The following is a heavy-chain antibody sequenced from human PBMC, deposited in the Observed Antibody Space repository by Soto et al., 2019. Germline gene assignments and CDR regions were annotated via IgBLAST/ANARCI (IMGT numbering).Heavy chain of an antibody. J-gene: IGHJ4*02. Sequence: PGGSLRLSCAASGFTFSKNAMSWVRQAPGQGMEWVSAIGGSDGSTYYADSVKGRFTISRVNSKNTLYLQMNSLRADDTAVYYCAKSASAPSVFFDYWGQGTPVTVSS. CDR2: IGGSDGST. V-gene: IGHV3-23*01. CDR1: GFTFSKNA. D-gene: IGHD6-25*01. CDR3: AKSASAPSVFFDY.